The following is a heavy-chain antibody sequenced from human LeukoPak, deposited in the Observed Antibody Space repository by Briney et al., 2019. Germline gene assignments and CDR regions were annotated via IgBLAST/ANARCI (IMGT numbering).Heavy chain of an antibody. CDR1: CGSVSSGSYY. Sequence: SETLSLTCTVSCGSVSSGSYYWSWIRQPPGKGLEWIGYIYYSGSTNYNPSLKSRVTISVDTSKNQFSLKLSSVTAADTAVYYCAKAVRGVIDAFDIWGQGTMVTVSS. V-gene: IGHV4-61*01. CDR2: IYYSGST. D-gene: IGHD3-10*01. J-gene: IGHJ3*02. CDR3: AKAVRGVIDAFDI.